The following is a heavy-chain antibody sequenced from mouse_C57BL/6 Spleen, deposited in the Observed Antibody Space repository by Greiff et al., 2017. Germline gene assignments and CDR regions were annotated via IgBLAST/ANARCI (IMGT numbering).Heavy chain of an antibody. J-gene: IGHJ2*01. D-gene: IGHD1-1*01. CDR2: IDPSDSYT. Sequence: QVQLQQPGAELVMPGASVKLSCKASGYTFTSYWMHWVKQRPGQGLEWIGEIDPSDSYTNYNQKFKGKSTLTVDKSSSTAYMPLSSLTSADSAVYYCARWGYYGSSYYFDYWGQGTTLTVSS. V-gene: IGHV1-69*01. CDR3: ARWGYYGSSYYFDY. CDR1: GYTFTSYW.